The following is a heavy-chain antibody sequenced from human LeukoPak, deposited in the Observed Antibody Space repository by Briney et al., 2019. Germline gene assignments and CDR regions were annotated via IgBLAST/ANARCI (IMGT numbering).Heavy chain of an antibody. J-gene: IGHJ4*02. Sequence: SVKVSCKASGGTFSNYAISWVRQAPGQGLEWMGRIIPILGIANYAQKFQGRVTITADKSTSTAYMELSSLRSEDTAVYYCARDRINPRPAVTAPWYFDYWGQGTLVTVSS. V-gene: IGHV1-69*04. CDR1: GGTFSNYA. CDR3: ARDRINPRPAVTAPWYFDY. D-gene: IGHD4-17*01. CDR2: IIPILGIA.